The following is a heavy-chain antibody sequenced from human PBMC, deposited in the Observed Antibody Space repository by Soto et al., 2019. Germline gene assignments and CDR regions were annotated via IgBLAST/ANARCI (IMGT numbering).Heavy chain of an antibody. CDR1: GGSISSRDYF. Sequence: PSETLSLTCTVSGGSISSRDYFWGWIRQPPGKGLEWIASVYYGGTYSSPSLKSRVTISADTSKNQISLKVNSVIAADTAVYYCVRQFSGGWYFHHWGLGTLVTVSS. J-gene: IGHJ1*01. CDR3: VRQFSGGWYFHH. D-gene: IGHD2-15*01. CDR2: VYYGGT. V-gene: IGHV4-39*01.